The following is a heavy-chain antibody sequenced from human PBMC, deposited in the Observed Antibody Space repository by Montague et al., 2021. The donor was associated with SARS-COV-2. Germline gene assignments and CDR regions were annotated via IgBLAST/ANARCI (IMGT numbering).Heavy chain of an antibody. D-gene: IGHD3-9*01. Sequence: SETLSLTCTVSGVSVTDYYWSWIRQPPGKGLEWVGDVLYNKGTNFNPSLKSRVAISVDTSKNQFSLRLTSLTAADTAFLYCVRHPHYDGLNGPPDFWDQGNLVTFS. CDR2: VLYNKGT. CDR1: GVSVTDYY. CDR3: VRHPHYDGLNGPPDF. V-gene: IGHV4-59*08. J-gene: IGHJ4*02.